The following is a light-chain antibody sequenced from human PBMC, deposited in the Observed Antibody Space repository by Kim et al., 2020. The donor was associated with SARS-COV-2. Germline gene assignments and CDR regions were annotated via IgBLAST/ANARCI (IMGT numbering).Light chain of an antibody. CDR3: QKSYSTPLT. Sequence: DIQMTQSPSSLSASVGYRVTITCRASQSISSYLNWYQQKPGKAPKLLIYAASSLQSGVPSRFSGSGSGTDFTLTISSLQPEDFATYYCQKSYSTPLTFGQGTRLEIK. J-gene: IGKJ5*01. CDR1: QSISSY. CDR2: AAS. V-gene: IGKV1-39*01.